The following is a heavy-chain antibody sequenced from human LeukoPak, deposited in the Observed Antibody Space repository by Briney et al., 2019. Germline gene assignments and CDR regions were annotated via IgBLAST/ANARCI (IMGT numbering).Heavy chain of an antibody. CDR3: AKDGLRYPTGPDY. CDR2: ISGSGGST. Sequence: GESLRLSCAASGFTFSSYAMSWVRQAPGKGLEWVSAISGSGGSTYYADSVKGRFTISRDNSKNTLYLQMNSLRAEDTAVYYCAKDGLRYPTGPDYWGQGTLVTVSS. CDR1: GFTFSSYA. D-gene: IGHD3-9*01. J-gene: IGHJ4*02. V-gene: IGHV3-23*01.